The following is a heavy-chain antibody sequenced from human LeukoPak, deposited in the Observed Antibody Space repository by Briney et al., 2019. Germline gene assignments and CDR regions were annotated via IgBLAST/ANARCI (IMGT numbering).Heavy chain of an antibody. CDR1: GGSISSGGYH. Sequence: SSETLSLTCTVSGGSISSGGYHWSWIRQRPGKGLQWIGYIYDSGSTYYNPSLKSRVSISADTSKNQFSLKLSSVTAADTAVYFCARGYYDGSGYYSPPDSWGQGTLVTVSS. CDR2: IYDSGST. J-gene: IGHJ4*02. D-gene: IGHD3-22*01. CDR3: ARGYYDGSGYYSPPDS. V-gene: IGHV4-31*03.